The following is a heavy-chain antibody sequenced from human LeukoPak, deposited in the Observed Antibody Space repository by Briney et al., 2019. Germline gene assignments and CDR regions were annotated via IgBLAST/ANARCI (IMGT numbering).Heavy chain of an antibody. CDR2: IYHSGST. CDR3: ASAHDFWSGYPYYYMDV. D-gene: IGHD3-3*01. V-gene: IGHV4-38-2*01. J-gene: IGHJ6*03. CDR1: GYSISSGYY. Sequence: PSETLSLTCAVSGYSISSGYYWGWIRQPPGKGLEWIGSIYHSGSTYYNPSLESRVTISVDTSKNQFSLKLSSVTAADTAVYYCASAHDFWSGYPYYYMDVWGKGTTVTVSS.